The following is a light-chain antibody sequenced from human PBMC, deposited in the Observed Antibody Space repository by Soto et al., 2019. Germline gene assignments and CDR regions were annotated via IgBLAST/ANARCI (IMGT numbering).Light chain of an antibody. Sequence: DIQMTQSPSSLSASVGDRVTITCRASQTISIYLNWYQQKPGKAPKLLIFRASNLQTEVPSRFTGSGSGTDFALTISSLQPEDFAAYYCQQSYSTPITFGQGTRLEMK. CDR1: QTISIY. V-gene: IGKV1-39*01. CDR2: RAS. J-gene: IGKJ5*01. CDR3: QQSYSTPIT.